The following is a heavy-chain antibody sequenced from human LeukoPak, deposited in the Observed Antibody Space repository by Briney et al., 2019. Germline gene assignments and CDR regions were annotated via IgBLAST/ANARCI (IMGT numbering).Heavy chain of an antibody. J-gene: IGHJ4*02. D-gene: IGHD2-15*01. Sequence: GGSLRLSCAASGFPFSSYAMSWVRQAPGKGLEWVSAISGSGGSTYYADSVKGRFTISRDNSKNTLYLQMNGLRAEDTAVYYCANNRNKTPYYFDYWGQGTLVTVSS. CDR3: ANNRNKTPYYFDY. CDR1: GFPFSSYA. V-gene: IGHV3-23*01. CDR2: ISGSGGST.